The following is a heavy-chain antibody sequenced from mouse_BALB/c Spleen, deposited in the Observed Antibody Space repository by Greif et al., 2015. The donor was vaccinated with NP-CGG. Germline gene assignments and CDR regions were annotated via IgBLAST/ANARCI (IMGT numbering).Heavy chain of an antibody. Sequence: EVKLVESGPSLVKPSQTLSLTCSVTGDSITSGYWNWIRKFPGNKLEYMGYISYSGSTYYNPSLKSRISITRDTSKNXYYLQLKSVTTEDTATYYCARWGRSEFAYWGQGTLVTVSA. CDR1: GDSITSGY. CDR2: ISYSGST. V-gene: IGHV3-8*02. CDR3: ARWGRSEFAY. J-gene: IGHJ3*01.